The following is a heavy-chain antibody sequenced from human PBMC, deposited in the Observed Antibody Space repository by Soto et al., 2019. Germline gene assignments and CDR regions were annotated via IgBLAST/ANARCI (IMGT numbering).Heavy chain of an antibody. CDR1: GFTFNNYN. Sequence: GESLKISCATSGFTFNNYNMNWVRQAPGKGLEWVSSIAARGSGYRYYAESVRGRFTITRDVAKNPLYLQMNNLRADDTALYYCARDLEGADVFDLWGQGTMVTVSS. D-gene: IGHD3-16*01. J-gene: IGHJ3*01. CDR3: ARDLEGADVFDL. V-gene: IGHV3-21*01. CDR2: IAARGSGYR.